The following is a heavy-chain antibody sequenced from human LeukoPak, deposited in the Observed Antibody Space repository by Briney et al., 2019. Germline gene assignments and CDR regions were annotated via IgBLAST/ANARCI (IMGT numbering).Heavy chain of an antibody. CDR3: ARGASSGWANWFDP. Sequence: SETLSLTCAVYGGSFGSYYWSWIRQPPGKGLEWIGYIYYSGSTNYNPSLKSRVTISVDTSKNQFSLKLSSVAAADTAVYYCARGASSGWANWFDPWGQGTLVTVSS. J-gene: IGHJ5*02. CDR2: IYYSGST. CDR1: GGSFGSYY. V-gene: IGHV4-59*01. D-gene: IGHD6-19*01.